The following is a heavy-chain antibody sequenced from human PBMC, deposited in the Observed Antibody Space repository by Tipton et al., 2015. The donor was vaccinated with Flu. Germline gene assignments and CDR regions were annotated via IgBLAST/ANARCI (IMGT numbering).Heavy chain of an antibody. D-gene: IGHD3-10*01. V-gene: IGHV4-31*03. Sequence: TLSLTCTVSGDSISSNNYYWNWIRQHPGKGLEWIGYIHYTGSSYYNPSLKSRLTISVDTSKNQFSLRLSSVTAADTAVCYCAKDLPASGSLGYWGQGTLVTVSS. CDR2: IHYTGSS. J-gene: IGHJ4*01. CDR1: GDSISSNNYY. CDR3: AKDLPASGSLGY.